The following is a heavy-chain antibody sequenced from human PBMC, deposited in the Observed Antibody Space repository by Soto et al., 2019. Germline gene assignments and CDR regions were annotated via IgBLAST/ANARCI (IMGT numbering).Heavy chain of an antibody. CDR1: GGSISSYY. D-gene: IGHD3-16*02. CDR3: ARRVDYVWGSYRYSPYFDY. V-gene: IGHV4-59*08. J-gene: IGHJ4*02. Sequence: TSETLSLTCTVSGGSISSYYWSWIRQPPGKGLEWIGYIYYSGSTNYNPSLKSRVTISVDTSKNQFSLKLSSVTAADTAVYYCARRVDYVWGSYRYSPYFDYWGQGTLVTVSS. CDR2: IYYSGST.